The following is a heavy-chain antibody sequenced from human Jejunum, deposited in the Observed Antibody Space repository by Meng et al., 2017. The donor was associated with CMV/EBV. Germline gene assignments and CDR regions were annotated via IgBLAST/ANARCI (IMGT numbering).Heavy chain of an antibody. CDR3: AKRINLGRGRIMDYYGMDV. D-gene: IGHD3-10*01. CDR1: NSDG. Sequence: NSDGMNWVRKAQGKGLEWISYISVGATVINYADSVRGRFTISRDNAKNSLYLQMNSLRVEDTAVYYCAKRINLGRGRIMDYYGMDVWGQGTTVTVSS. V-gene: IGHV3-48*04. J-gene: IGHJ6*02. CDR2: ISVGATVI.